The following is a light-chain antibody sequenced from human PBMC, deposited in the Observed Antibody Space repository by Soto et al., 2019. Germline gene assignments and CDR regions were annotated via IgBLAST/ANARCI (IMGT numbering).Light chain of an antibody. V-gene: IGKV1-16*01. CDR1: QGISNS. CDR2: GAS. Sequence: DIHMTQSPSSLSASVGDRVTITCRASQGISNSLAWYQHKPGKAPKSLMFGASTLQSGVPPRFSGSGSGTEFTLTITSLQAEDFATYYCQHYSGYPFTFGQGTRLEVK. CDR3: QHYSGYPFT. J-gene: IGKJ5*01.